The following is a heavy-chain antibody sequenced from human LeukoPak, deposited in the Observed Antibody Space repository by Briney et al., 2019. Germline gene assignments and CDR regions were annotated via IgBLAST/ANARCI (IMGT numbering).Heavy chain of an antibody. J-gene: IGHJ4*02. D-gene: IGHD3-10*01. V-gene: IGHV1-69*04. Sequence: GASVKVSCKASGGTFSSYAISWVRQAPGQGLEWMGRIIPILGIASYAQKFQGRVTITADKSTSTAYMELSSLRSEDTAVYCCARIAPQYYGSGSYYDYYFDYWGQGTLVTVSS. CDR2: IIPILGIA. CDR3: ARIAPQYYGSGSYYDYYFDY. CDR1: GGTFSSYA.